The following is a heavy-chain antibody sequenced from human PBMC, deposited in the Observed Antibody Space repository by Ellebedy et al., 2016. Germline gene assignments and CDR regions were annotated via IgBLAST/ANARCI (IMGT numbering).Heavy chain of an antibody. CDR3: AREPVAGDSGYDY. CDR1: GFTFSSYA. J-gene: IGHJ4*02. V-gene: IGHV3-33*08. D-gene: IGHD6-19*01. CDR2: IWYDGSNK. Sequence: GGSLRLSCAASGFTFSSYAMSWVRQAPGKGLEWVAVIWYDGSNKYYADSVKGRFTISRDNSKNTLYLQMNSLRAEDTAVYYCAREPVAGDSGYDYWGQGTLVTVSS.